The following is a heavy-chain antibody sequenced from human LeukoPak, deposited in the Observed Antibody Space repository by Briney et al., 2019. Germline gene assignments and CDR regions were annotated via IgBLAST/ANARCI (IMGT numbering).Heavy chain of an antibody. CDR2: INPNSGGT. Sequence: ASVKVSCKASGYTFTGYYIHRVRQAPGQGLECMGWINPNSGGTNYAQKFQGRGTMTRDTSISTAYMELSRLRFDDTAVYYCARGGSGSYFSWLDPWGQGTLVTVSS. CDR1: GYTFTGYY. CDR3: ARGGSGSYFSWLDP. D-gene: IGHD3-10*01. V-gene: IGHV1-2*02. J-gene: IGHJ5*02.